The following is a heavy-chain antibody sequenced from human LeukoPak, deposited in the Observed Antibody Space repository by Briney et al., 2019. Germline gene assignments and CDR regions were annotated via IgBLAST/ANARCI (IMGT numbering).Heavy chain of an antibody. V-gene: IGHV1-69*04. CDR1: GGTFSSYT. CDR3: ARDRWLASLDY. J-gene: IGHJ4*02. CDR2: IIPILGIA. Sequence: SVKVSCKASGGTFSSYTISWVRQAPGQGLEWMGRIIPILGIANYAQKFQGRVTITADKSTSTAYMELSGLRSEDTAVYYCARDRWLASLDYWGQGTLVTVSS. D-gene: IGHD6-19*01.